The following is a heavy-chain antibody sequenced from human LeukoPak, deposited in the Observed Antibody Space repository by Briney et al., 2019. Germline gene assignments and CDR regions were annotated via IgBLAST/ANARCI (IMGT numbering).Heavy chain of an antibody. CDR1: GFTFSGYS. CDR2: ISSSSSYI. CDR3: ARPYCSGSPYEWYYGMDV. Sequence: GGSLRLSCAASGFTFSGYSMNWVRQAPGKGLEWVSSISSSSSYIYYADSVKGRFTISRDNAKNSLYLQMNSLRAEDTAVYYCARPYCSGSPYEWYYGMDVWGQGTTVTFSS. V-gene: IGHV3-21*01. J-gene: IGHJ6*02. D-gene: IGHD3-10*01.